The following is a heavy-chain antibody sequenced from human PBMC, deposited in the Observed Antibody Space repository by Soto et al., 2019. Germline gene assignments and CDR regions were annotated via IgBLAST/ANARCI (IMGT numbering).Heavy chain of an antibody. CDR3: ARDWGGAAAEQYYFDY. Sequence: ASVKVSCKASGYTFTSYYMHWVRQAPGQGLEWMGIINPSGGSTSYAQKFQGRVTMTRDTPTSTVYMELSSLRSEDTAVYYCARDWGGAAAEQYYFDYWGQGTLVTVSS. J-gene: IGHJ4*02. D-gene: IGHD6-13*01. CDR1: GYTFTSYY. V-gene: IGHV1-46*01. CDR2: INPSGGST.